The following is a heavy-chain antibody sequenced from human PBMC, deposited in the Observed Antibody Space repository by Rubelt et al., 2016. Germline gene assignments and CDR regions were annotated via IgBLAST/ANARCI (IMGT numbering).Heavy chain of an antibody. CDR3: ARSKKFGESTRYYFDY. J-gene: IGHJ4*02. CDR2: IDWDDDK. V-gene: IGHV2-70*17. Sequence: QVTLRESGPALVKPTQTLTLTCTFSGFSLTTSGMCVSWIRQFPGKALEWLARIDWDDDKFYSTSLQTRLTISKDTPKNQVVLTMTNMDPVDTATYYCARSKKFGESTRYYFDYWGQGTLVTVSS. D-gene: IGHD3-10*01. CDR1: GFSLTTSGMC.